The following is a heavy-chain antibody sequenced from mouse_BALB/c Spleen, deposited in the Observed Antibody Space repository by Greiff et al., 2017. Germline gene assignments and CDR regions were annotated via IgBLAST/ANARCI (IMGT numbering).Heavy chain of an antibody. CDR1: GYTFTSYW. V-gene: IGHV1-5*01. D-gene: IGHD2-4*01. J-gene: IGHJ4*01. CDR2: IYPGNSDT. CDR3: TRGITTSYYAMDY. Sequence: VQLKQSGTVLARPGASVKMSCKASGYTFTSYWMHWVKQRPGQGLEWIGAIYPGNSDTSYNQKFKGKAKLTAVTSTSTAYMELSSLTNEDSAVYYCTRGITTSYYAMDYWGQGTSVTVSS.